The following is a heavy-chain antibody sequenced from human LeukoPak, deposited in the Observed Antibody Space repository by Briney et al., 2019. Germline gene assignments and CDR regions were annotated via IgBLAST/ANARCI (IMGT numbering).Heavy chain of an antibody. CDR2: IIPILGIA. D-gene: IGHD3-22*01. J-gene: IGHJ4*02. Sequence: ASVKVSCKASGGTFSSYAISWVRQAPGQGLEWMGRIIPILGIANYAQKFQGRVTITADKSTSTAYMELSSLRSEDTAVYYCARADDYYDSSGYTYYFDYWGQGTLVTVSS. CDR1: GGTFSSYA. CDR3: ARADDYYDSSGYTYYFDY. V-gene: IGHV1-69*04.